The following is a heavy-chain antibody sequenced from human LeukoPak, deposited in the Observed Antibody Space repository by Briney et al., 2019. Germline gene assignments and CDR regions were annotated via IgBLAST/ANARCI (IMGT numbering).Heavy chain of an antibody. V-gene: IGHV3-74*01. CDR3: ARAIHYYDSSGYSYYFDY. J-gene: IGHJ4*02. CDR2: INSDGSST. Sequence: GGSLRLSCAASGFTFSSYWMHWVRQAPGKGLVWVSRINSDGSSTSYADSVKGRFTISRDNAKNTLYLQMNSLRAEDMAVCYCARAIHYYDSSGYSYYFDYWGQGTLVTVSS. CDR1: GFTFSSYW. D-gene: IGHD3-22*01.